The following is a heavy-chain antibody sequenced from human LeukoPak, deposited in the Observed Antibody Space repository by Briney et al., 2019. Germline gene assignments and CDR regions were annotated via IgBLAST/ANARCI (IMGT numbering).Heavy chain of an antibody. D-gene: IGHD6-13*01. Sequence: GGSLRLSCAASGFPFSNYAMSWVRQTPGKGLEWVSSVSGSGGNTYDADSVKGRFTISRDNSKNTLYLQMSSLRAEDTAVYYCARDVAAADLYYYYYYMDVWGKGTTVTVSS. CDR3: ARDVAAADLYYYYYYMDV. CDR1: GFPFSNYA. V-gene: IGHV3-23*01. J-gene: IGHJ6*03. CDR2: VSGSGGNT.